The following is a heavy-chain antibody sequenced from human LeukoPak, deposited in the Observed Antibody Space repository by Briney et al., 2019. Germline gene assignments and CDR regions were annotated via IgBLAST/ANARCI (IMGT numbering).Heavy chain of an antibody. V-gene: IGHV3-23*01. J-gene: IGHJ6*03. CDR2: ISGSGGTT. CDR1: GFTFSSDA. Sequence: PGGSLRLSCAASGFTFSSDAMSWVRQAPGKGLEWVSAISGSGGTTFYADSVKGRFTISRDNSKNTLYLQMNSLRAEDTAVYYCAKVARVSDYYYYYMDVWGKGTTVTVSS. CDR3: AKVARVSDYYYYYMDV. D-gene: IGHD3-3*01.